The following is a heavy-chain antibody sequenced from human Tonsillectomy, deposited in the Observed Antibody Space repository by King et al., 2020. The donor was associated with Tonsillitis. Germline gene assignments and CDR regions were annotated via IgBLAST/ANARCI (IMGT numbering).Heavy chain of an antibody. D-gene: IGHD6-19*01. V-gene: IGHV3-21*01. J-gene: IGHJ4*02. Sequence: VQLVESGGGLVKPGGSLRLSCAASGFTFSSYSMNWVRQAPGKGLEWVSSISSNNNYIYYADSVKGRFTISRDNAKNSLYLQMNSLRAEDTAVYYCARDAKLIAVAVNWGQGTLVTVSS. CDR2: ISSNNNYI. CDR1: GFTFSSYS. CDR3: ARDAKLIAVAVN.